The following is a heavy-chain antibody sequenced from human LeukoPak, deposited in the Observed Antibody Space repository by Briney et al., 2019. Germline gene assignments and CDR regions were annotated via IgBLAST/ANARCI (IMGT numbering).Heavy chain of an antibody. CDR1: GFTFSSHW. CDR3: ARGGGLDV. D-gene: IGHD3-16*01. CDR2: IKQDGSEK. V-gene: IGHV3-7*03. Sequence: GGSLRLSCAASGFTFSSHWMSWVRQAPGKGLEWVANIKQDGSEKNYVDSVKGRFTISRDNAKNSLYLQMSNLRAEDTAVYFCARGGGLDVWGQGATVTVSS. J-gene: IGHJ6*02.